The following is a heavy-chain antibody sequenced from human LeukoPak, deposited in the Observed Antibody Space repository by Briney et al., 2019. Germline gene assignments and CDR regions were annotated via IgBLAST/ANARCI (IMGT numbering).Heavy chain of an antibody. Sequence: GGSLRLSCAASGNYWMHWVRQAPGKGLVWVSHINSDGSWTSYADSVKGRFTISKDNAKNTVYLQMNSLGAEDTAVYYCVSFYETYWGRGTLVTV. D-gene: IGHD2/OR15-2a*01. J-gene: IGHJ4*02. V-gene: IGHV3-74*01. CDR1: GNYW. CDR2: INSDGSWT. CDR3: VSFYETY.